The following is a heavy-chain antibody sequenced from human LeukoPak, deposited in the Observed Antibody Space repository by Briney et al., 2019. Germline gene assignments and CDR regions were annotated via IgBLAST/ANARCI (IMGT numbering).Heavy chain of an antibody. CDR1: GYTFTSYD. J-gene: IGHJ3*02. CDR2: MNPNSGNT. D-gene: IGHD6-13*01. Sequence: GASVKVSCKASGYTFTSYDINWVGQATGQGLEWMGWMNPNSGNTGYAQKFQGRVTMTRNTSISTAYMELSSLRSEDTAVYYCARLVAAAGTDDAFDIWGQGTMVTVSS. V-gene: IGHV1-8*01. CDR3: ARLVAAAGTDDAFDI.